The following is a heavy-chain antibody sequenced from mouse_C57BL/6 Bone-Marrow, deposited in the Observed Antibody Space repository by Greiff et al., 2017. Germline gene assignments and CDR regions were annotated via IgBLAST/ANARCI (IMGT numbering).Heavy chain of an antibody. CDR1: GYAFSSSW. J-gene: IGHJ2*01. CDR3: ARCYSNCFDY. V-gene: IGHV1-82*01. D-gene: IGHD2-5*01. Sequence: LEESGPELVKPGASVKISCKASGYAFSSSWMNWVKQRPGKGLEWIGRIYPGDGDTNYNGKFKGKATLTADKSSSTAYMQLSSLTSEDSAVYFCARCYSNCFDYWGQGTTLTVSS. CDR2: IYPGDGDT.